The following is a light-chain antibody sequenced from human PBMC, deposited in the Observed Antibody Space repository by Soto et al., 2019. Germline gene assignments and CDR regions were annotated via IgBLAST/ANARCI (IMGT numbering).Light chain of an antibody. J-gene: IGLJ2*01. Sequence: QSALTQPASVSGSPGQSIIISCTGTSSDADAYNYVSWYQHHPGKAPKLLIYDVSNRPSGISNRFSGSKSGNTASLTISWLQPEDEADYFCSSYTSSTILFGGGTKVTV. CDR1: SSDADAYNY. CDR3: SSYTSSTIL. CDR2: DVS. V-gene: IGLV2-14*03.